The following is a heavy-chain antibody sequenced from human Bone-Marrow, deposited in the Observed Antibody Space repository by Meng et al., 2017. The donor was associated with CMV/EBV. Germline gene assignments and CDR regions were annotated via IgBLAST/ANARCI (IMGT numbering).Heavy chain of an antibody. D-gene: IGHD4/OR15-4a*01. CDR1: GLTLNNHW. Sequence: LSCAASGLTLNNHWMHWVRQAPGKGLVWVSQIRPDGSGTGYSDSVEGRFTISRDNAKDTIYLQMNNLRIDDTAVYYCARGGPRGAVDCWGQGDLVTVSS. J-gene: IGHJ4*02. CDR2: IRPDGSGT. V-gene: IGHV3-74*01. CDR3: ARGGPRGAVDC.